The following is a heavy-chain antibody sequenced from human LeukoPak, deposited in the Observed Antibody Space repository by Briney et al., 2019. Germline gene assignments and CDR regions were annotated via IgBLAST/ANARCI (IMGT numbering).Heavy chain of an antibody. V-gene: IGHV3-33*06. J-gene: IGHJ4*02. CDR1: GFTFSSYG. Sequence: QPGRSLRLSCAASGFTFSSYGMHWVRQAPGKGLEWVAAIWNDGSNKYYADSVKGRFTISRDNSKNTLYLQMNSLRAEDTAVYYCAKDPYRASSGLVDYWGQGTLVTVSS. CDR2: IWNDGSNK. D-gene: IGHD5-12*01. CDR3: AKDPYRASSGLVDY.